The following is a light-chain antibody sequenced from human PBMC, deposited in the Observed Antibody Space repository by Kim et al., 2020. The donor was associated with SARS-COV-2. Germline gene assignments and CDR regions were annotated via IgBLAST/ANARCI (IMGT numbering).Light chain of an antibody. CDR1: RSNIVAGYE. V-gene: IGLV1-40*03. CDR3: LSYDSSLSGPWV. CDR2: INS. Sequence: ITISYAERRSNIVAGYEVNGCQHVPETAHNLLIYINSNRPTGVPDRCSGSKSVASASLAITGLQADDEADYYCLSYDSSLSGPWVFGGGTQLTVL. J-gene: IGLJ3*02.